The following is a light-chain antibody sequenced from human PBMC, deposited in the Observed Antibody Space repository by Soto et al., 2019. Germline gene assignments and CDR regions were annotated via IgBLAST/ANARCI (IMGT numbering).Light chain of an antibody. CDR1: SSDVGSYNY. V-gene: IGLV2-8*01. J-gene: IGLJ1*01. CDR3: SSYAGSNNPLV. CDR2: EVD. Sequence: XSVLTQPPSASGSPGQSVTISCTGTSSDVGSYNYVSWYQQHPGKAPKLIIYEVDKRPSGVPDRFSGSKSGNTASLTVSGLQAEDEAGFYCSSYAGSNNPLVFGTGNKVTVL.